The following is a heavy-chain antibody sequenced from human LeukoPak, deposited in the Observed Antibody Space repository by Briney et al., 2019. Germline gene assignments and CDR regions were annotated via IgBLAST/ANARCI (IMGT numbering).Heavy chain of an antibody. D-gene: IGHD3-22*01. CDR1: GFTFDDYA. CDR3: AKDTGDRDSSGYVSVEAYYFDY. Sequence: GGSLRLSCAASGFTFDDYAMHWVRQAPGKGLEWVSGISWNSGSIGYADSVKGRFTISRDNAKNSLYLQMNSLRAEDTALYYCAKDTGDRDSSGYVSVEAYYFDYWGQGTLVIVSS. CDR2: ISWNSGSI. J-gene: IGHJ4*02. V-gene: IGHV3-9*01.